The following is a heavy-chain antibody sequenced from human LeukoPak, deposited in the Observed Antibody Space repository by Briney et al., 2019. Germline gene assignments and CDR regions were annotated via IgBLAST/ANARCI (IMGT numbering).Heavy chain of an antibody. CDR2: ISGSDDGT. CDR3: AKGGSGWYIFDY. J-gene: IGHJ4*02. Sequence: GGSLRLSCAASGFTFSTYAMSWVRQIPGKGLEWVSAISGSDDGTYYADSVKGRFTISRDNSKNTMYLQMNSLRAEDTAVYYCAKGGSGWYIFDYWGQGTLVTVSS. D-gene: IGHD6-19*01. V-gene: IGHV3-23*01. CDR1: GFTFSTYA.